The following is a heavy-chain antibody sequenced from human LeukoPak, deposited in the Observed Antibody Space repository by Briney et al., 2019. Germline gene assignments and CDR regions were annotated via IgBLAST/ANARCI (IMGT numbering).Heavy chain of an antibody. D-gene: IGHD6-13*01. CDR1: GYTFTGYY. CDR2: INANSGGA. Sequence: APVKVSCKASGYTFTGYYMHWVRQAPGQGLEWMGWINANSGGANYAQKFQGRVTMTRDTSISTAYMELSRLRSDDTAVYYCARGQQLVRGDYWGQGTLVTASP. J-gene: IGHJ4*02. CDR3: ARGQQLVRGDY. V-gene: IGHV1-2*02.